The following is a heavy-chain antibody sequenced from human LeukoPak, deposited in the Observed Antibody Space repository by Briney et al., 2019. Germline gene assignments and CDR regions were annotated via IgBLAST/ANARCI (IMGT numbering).Heavy chain of an antibody. Sequence: GGSLRLSCAASGLTFSNNWMTWVRQAPGKGLGWVASVKIDASEEDYVDSVKGRFTISRDNAKNSLYLQMNSLRVEDTAVYYCARGPPYGSRSDYFDYWGPGTLVTVSS. D-gene: IGHD3-10*01. CDR3: ARGPPYGSRSDYFDY. CDR2: VKIDASEE. J-gene: IGHJ4*02. CDR1: GLTFSNNW. V-gene: IGHV3-7*01.